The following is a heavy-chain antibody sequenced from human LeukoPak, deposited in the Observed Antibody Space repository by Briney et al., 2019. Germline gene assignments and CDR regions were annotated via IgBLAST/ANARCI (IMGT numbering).Heavy chain of an antibody. CDR3: AREVGPFHQLDY. CDR1: GFTVSSNY. J-gene: IGHJ4*02. Sequence: GGSLRLSCAASGFTVSSNYMSWVRQAPGKGLEWVSVIYSAGSTYYADSVKGRFTISRDNSKNTLYLQMNSLRAEDTAVYYCAREVGPFHQLDYWGQGTLVTVSS. CDR2: IYSAGST. V-gene: IGHV3-53*01. D-gene: IGHD5-24*01.